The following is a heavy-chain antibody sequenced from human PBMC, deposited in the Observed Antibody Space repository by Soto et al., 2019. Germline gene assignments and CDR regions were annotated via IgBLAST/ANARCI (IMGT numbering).Heavy chain of an antibody. CDR3: ARYLLLVRGVMASDYYYGMDV. CDR2: ISYDGSNK. J-gene: IGHJ6*02. V-gene: IGHV3-30-3*01. D-gene: IGHD3-10*01. CDR1: GFTFSSYA. Sequence: QVQLVESGGGVVQPGRSLRLSCAASGFTFSSYAMHWVRQAPGKGLEWVAVISYDGSNKYYADSVKGRFTISRDNSKNTLYLQMNSLRAEDTAVYYCARYLLLVRGVMASDYYYGMDVWGQGTTVTVSS.